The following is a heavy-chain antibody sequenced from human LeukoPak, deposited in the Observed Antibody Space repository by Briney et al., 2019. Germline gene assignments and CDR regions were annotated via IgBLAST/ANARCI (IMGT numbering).Heavy chain of an antibody. D-gene: IGHD2-2*01. V-gene: IGHV1-2*06. CDR1: GYTFTGYH. J-gene: IGHJ4*02. CDR2: INPNSGDT. CDR3: TRDYCSSTSCLFDY. Sequence: GASVKVPCKASGYTFTGYHMHWVRQAPGQGLGWMGRINPNSGDTNYAQKFQGRVTMTRDTSISTAYMELSRLRSDDTAVYYCTRDYCSSTSCLFDYWGQGTLVTVSS.